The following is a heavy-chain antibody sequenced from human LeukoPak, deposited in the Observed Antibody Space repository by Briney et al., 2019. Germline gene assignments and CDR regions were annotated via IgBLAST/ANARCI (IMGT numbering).Heavy chain of an antibody. J-gene: IGHJ4*02. CDR2: ISSSSSYI. CDR3: TRESGSGNYYYDY. V-gene: IGHV3-21*01. Sequence: GGSLRLSCAASGFTFSSNSMHWVRQAPGKGLEWVSSISSSSSYIYYADSVKGRFTISRDNAKNSLYLQMNSLRAEDTAVYYCTRESGSGNYYYDYWGQGTLVTVSS. D-gene: IGHD3-10*01. CDR1: GFTFSSNS.